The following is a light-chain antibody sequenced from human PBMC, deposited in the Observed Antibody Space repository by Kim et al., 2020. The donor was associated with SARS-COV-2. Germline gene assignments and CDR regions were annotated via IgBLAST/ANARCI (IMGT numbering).Light chain of an antibody. CDR3: QVWDSSTVV. CDR2: RES. CDR1: NIGSKK. J-gene: IGLJ2*01. Sequence: VALGQTARITCGGNNIGSKKVHRYQQKPGQAPVLVIYRESNRPSGIPERFSGSNSGNTATLTISRAQAGDEADYYCQVWDSSTVVFGGGTQLTVL. V-gene: IGLV3-9*01.